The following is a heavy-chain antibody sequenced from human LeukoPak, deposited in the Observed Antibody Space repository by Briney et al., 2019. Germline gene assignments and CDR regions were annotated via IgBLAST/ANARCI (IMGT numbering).Heavy chain of an antibody. Sequence: GGSLRLSCVASGFTFSSYAMSWVRQAPGKGLEWVSGISGSGGSTYYADSVKGRFTISRDNSKNTLYLQMNSLRAEDTAVYYCAREASRGDYYDSSGLDYWGQGTLVTVSS. D-gene: IGHD3-22*01. V-gene: IGHV3-23*01. CDR3: AREASRGDYYDSSGLDY. CDR1: GFTFSSYA. J-gene: IGHJ4*02. CDR2: ISGSGGST.